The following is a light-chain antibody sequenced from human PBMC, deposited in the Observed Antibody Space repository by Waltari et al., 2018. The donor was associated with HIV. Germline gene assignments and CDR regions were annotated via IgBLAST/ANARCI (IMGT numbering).Light chain of an antibody. V-gene: IGLV2-11*01. J-gene: IGLJ1*01. CDR2: DVN. Sequence: QSALTQPRSVSGSPGQSVTISCTGSASDVGGYHYVSCYQQHPGKAPTLLIYDVNKRPSGVPDRFSGSKSGNTASLTIAGLHTEDEADYYCCSYAGSSYVFGTETKVTVL. CDR1: ASDVGGYHY. CDR3: CSYAGSSYV.